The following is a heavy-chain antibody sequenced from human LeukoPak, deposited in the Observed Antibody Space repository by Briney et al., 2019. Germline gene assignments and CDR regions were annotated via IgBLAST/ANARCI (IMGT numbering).Heavy chain of an antibody. CDR3: AKPYSGSYEYYFDY. V-gene: IGHV3-64*04. J-gene: IGHJ4*02. CDR2: ISSNGGST. D-gene: IGHD1-26*01. CDR1: GFTFSSYA. Sequence: GGSLRLSCSASGFTFSSYAMHWVRQAPGKGLEYVSAISSNGGSTYYADSVKGRFTISRDNSKNTLYLQMNSLRAEDTAVYYCAKPYSGSYEYYFDYWGQGTLVTVSS.